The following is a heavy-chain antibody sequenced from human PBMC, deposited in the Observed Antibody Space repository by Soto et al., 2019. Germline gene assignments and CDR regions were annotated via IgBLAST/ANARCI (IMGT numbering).Heavy chain of an antibody. V-gene: IGHV3-30*03. CDR1: GFTFSSYG. D-gene: IGHD1-1*01. CDR2: ISYDGSNK. J-gene: IGHJ4*02. CDR3: ARAATGNLNY. Sequence: QVQLVESGGGVVQPGRSLRLSCAASGFTFSSYGMHWVRQAPGKGLEWVAVISYDGSNKYYADSVKGRFTISRDNSKNSLYLQMNSLRAEDTAVYYCARAATGNLNYWGQGTLVTVSS.